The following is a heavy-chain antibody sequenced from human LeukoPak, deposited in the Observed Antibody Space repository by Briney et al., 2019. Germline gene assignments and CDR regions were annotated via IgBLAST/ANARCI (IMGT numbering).Heavy chain of an antibody. CDR1: GGSISSYY. Sequence: SETLSLTCTVSGGSISSYYWSWIRQPPGKGLEWIGEINHSGSTNYNPSLKSRVTISVDTSKNQFSLKLSSVTAADTAVYYCARGTSSGYYYGLTDYWGQGTLVTVSS. J-gene: IGHJ4*02. D-gene: IGHD3-22*01. V-gene: IGHV4-34*01. CDR3: ARGTSSGYYYGLTDY. CDR2: INHSGST.